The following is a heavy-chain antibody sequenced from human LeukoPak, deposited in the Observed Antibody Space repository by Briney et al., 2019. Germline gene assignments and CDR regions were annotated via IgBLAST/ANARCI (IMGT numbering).Heavy chain of an antibody. V-gene: IGHV3-15*01. Sequence: GGSLRLSCAGSGFTFSNAWMSWARQPPGKGLEWVARVMGQSDGGTTEYAAPVKGRFTISRDDSENTVYLQMNSLKTEDTAVYFCTRDHWDWGQGILVTVSS. J-gene: IGHJ4*02. CDR3: TRDHWD. D-gene: IGHD7-27*01. CDR2: VMGQSDGGTT. CDR1: GFTFSNAW.